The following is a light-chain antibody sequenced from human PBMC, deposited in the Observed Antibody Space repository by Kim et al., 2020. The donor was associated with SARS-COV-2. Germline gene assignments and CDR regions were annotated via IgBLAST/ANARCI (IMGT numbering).Light chain of an antibody. Sequence: AIRMTQSPSSLSASTGDRVTITCRASQGISSYLAWYQQKPGKAPKLLIYAASTLQSGVPSRFSGSGSGTDFTLTISCLQSEDFATYYCQQYYSYPHIFGQGTKLEV. CDR1: QGISSY. V-gene: IGKV1-8*01. CDR2: AAS. J-gene: IGKJ2*01. CDR3: QQYYSYPHI.